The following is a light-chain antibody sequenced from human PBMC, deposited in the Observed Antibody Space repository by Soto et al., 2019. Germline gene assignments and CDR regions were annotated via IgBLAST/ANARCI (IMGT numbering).Light chain of an antibody. Sequence: QSRSVSSSPGQSVTISCTVTSSDVVGYNYVSWFKRHPGKAPKVTIYDVSKRPSGVPDRFSGSKSGKAASLPISGLQAEDEADYYCCSYAGSYTYVFGTGTKVTVL. CDR1: SSDVVGYNY. CDR2: DVS. V-gene: IGLV2-11*01. J-gene: IGLJ1*01. CDR3: CSYAGSYTYV.